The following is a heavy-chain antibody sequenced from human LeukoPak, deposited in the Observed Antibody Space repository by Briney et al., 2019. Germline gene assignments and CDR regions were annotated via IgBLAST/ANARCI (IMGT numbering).Heavy chain of an antibody. CDR2: ISGGGVTS. CDR1: GFTFSDYA. Sequence: PGGSLRLSCAASGFTFSDYAMTWVRQAPGKGLEWVSAISGGGVTSYYADSVKGRFTISRDNSKSTLYLQMNSLRAEDTAVYYCAKDRYSSSWYYFDSWGQGTLVTVSS. CDR3: AKDRYSSSWYYFDS. D-gene: IGHD6-13*01. V-gene: IGHV3-23*01. J-gene: IGHJ4*02.